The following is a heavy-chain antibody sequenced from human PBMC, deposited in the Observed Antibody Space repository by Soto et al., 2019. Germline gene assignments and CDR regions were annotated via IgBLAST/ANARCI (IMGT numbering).Heavy chain of an antibody. Sequence: EVQLVEAGGGLVQPGGYLRLSCADSGFTFNAYWMTWVRQATGKGLEWVANIKEVGSQTYYVDSVKGRFTISRDNAKNSLYLQMNSLRDEDTAVYYCATGARSSWPYWGQGTLVTVSS. D-gene: IGHD6-13*01. CDR2: IKEVGSQT. J-gene: IGHJ4*02. CDR1: GFTFNAYW. V-gene: IGHV3-7*01. CDR3: ATGARSSWPY.